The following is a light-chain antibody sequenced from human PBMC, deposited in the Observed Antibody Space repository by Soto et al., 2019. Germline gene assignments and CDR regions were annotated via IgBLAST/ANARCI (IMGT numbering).Light chain of an antibody. CDR1: QSVSSSD. V-gene: IGKV3-20*01. CDR3: QQYGSSPPMYT. J-gene: IGKJ2*01. CDR2: GAS. Sequence: EIVLTQSPGTLSLSPGERATLSCRASQSVSSSDLAWHQQKPGQAPRLLIYGASSRATGIPDRFSGSGSGTDFTLTINRLEPEDFAVYYCQQYGSSPPMYTFGQGTKLEIK.